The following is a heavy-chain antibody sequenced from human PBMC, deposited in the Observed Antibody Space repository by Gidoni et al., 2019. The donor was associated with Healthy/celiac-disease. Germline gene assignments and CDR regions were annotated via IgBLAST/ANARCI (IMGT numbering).Heavy chain of an antibody. CDR2: ISSSSSTI. CDR1: GFPVSSYT. CDR3: AREDGSGSYSPFDY. D-gene: IGHD1-26*01. J-gene: IGHJ4*02. V-gene: IGHV3-48*02. Sequence: VQLVESGGGLVQPGGSLRLSSAASGFPVSSYTMHWVRPAPGKGLGWVSYISSSSSTIYYADSVKGRFTISRDNAKNSLYLQMNSLRDEDTAVYYCAREDGSGSYSPFDYWGQGTLVTVSS.